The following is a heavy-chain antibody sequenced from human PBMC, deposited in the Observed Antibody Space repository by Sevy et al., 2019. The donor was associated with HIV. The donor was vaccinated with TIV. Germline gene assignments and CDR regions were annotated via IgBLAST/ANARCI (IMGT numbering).Heavy chain of an antibody. Sequence: GGCLRLSCSGSGFSFSSHWMHWVRQVPGKGLLWVALINIDGSSTHYADAVKGRFTISRDNGKDTLYLQMNSLRAEDTAVYYCAREANSVLAHYYYFAMDVWGRGTTVTVSS. CDR1: GFSFSSHW. CDR3: AREANSVLAHYYYFAMDV. D-gene: IGHD2-8*02. CDR2: INIDGSST. V-gene: IGHV3-74*01. J-gene: IGHJ6*02.